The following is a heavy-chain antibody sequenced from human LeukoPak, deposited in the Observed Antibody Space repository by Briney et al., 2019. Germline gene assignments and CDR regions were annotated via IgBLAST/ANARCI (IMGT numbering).Heavy chain of an antibody. V-gene: IGHV3-21*01. CDR1: GFTFSSYS. Sequence: PGGSLRLSCAASGFTFSSYSMNWVRQAPGKGLEWVSSISSGSSYIYYADSVKGRFTISRDNAKNSLYLQMNSLRAEDTAVYYCARDRLSTGSGWLNYYYYYYMDVWGKGTTVTVSS. CDR2: ISSGSSYI. J-gene: IGHJ6*03. D-gene: IGHD6-19*01. CDR3: ARDRLSTGSGWLNYYYYYYMDV.